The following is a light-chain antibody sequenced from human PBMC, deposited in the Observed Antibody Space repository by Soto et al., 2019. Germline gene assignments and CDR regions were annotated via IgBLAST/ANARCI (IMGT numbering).Light chain of an antibody. CDR3: QQYGSSIT. J-gene: IGKJ5*01. CDR1: QSVSSSY. Sequence: EIFVTKSPASPSLARGERATPSWGASQSVSSSYLAWYQQKPGQAPRLLIYGASSRATGIPDRFSGSGSGTDFTLTISRLEPEDFAVYYCQQYGSSITFGQGTRLEIK. CDR2: GAS. V-gene: IGKV3-20*01.